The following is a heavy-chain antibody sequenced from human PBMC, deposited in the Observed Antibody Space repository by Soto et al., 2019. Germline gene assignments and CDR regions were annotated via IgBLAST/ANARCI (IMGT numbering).Heavy chain of an antibody. CDR1: GVGLSDSGYY. CDR2: RYYSGTT. V-gene: IGHV4-31*03. D-gene: IGHD6-13*01. Sequence: SETLSLTGIVAGVGLSDSGYYWKWIRHHPGKGMEWLGYRYYSGTTRYNASLRSRLTLSIDTSKNHFSLRLTSVTAADTAVYSCPTPTVFSTWRPPKNTCFDPCRQGTLVTVSS. J-gene: IGHJ5*02. CDR3: PTPTVFSTWRPPKNTCFDP.